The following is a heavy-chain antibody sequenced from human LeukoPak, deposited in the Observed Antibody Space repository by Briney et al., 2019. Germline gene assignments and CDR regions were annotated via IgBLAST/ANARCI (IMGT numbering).Heavy chain of an antibody. CDR2: INHSGST. J-gene: IGHJ4*02. V-gene: IGHV4-34*01. Sequence: KASGTPSLTCAVYGGALSGYYLGWVPQPPGKGVGWGGEINHSGSTNYNPSIKSRVTISVDTSKNQFSLKLSSVTAADTAVYYCARGEQLVAVFDYWGQGTLVTVSS. D-gene: IGHD6-6*01. CDR3: ARGEQLVAVFDY. CDR1: GGALSGYY.